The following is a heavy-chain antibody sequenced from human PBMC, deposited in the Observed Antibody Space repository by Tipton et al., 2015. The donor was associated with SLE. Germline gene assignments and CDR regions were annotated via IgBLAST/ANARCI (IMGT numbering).Heavy chain of an antibody. J-gene: IGHJ4*02. Sequence: GSLRLSCAASGFTFSNYAMSWVRQAPGKGLEWVSSISSSSSYIYYADSVKGRFTISRDNAKNSVYLQMNSLRAEDTAVYYCARGEYDFWSGYYTPLFDYWGQGTLVTVSS. CDR2: ISSSSSYI. V-gene: IGHV3-21*01. D-gene: IGHD3-3*01. CDR1: GFTFSNYA. CDR3: ARGEYDFWSGYYTPLFDY.